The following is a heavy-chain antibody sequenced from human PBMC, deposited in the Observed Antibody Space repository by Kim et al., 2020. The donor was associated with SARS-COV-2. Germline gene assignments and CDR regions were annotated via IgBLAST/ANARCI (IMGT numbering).Heavy chain of an antibody. V-gene: IGHV3-30*04. CDR1: GFTFSSYA. CDR3: ARGQRRVRGYFQH. CDR2: ITYDGSNK. D-gene: IGHD6-25*01. Sequence: GGSLRLSCAASGFTFSSYAMHWVRQAPGKGLEWVAVITYDGSNKYYADSVKGRFTISRDNSKNTLYLQMNSLRAEDTAVYYCARGQRRVRGYFQHWGQGPLFSASS. J-gene: IGHJ1*01.